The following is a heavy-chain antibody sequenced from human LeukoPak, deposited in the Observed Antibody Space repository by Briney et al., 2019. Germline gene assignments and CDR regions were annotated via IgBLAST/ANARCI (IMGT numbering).Heavy chain of an antibody. Sequence: GSLRLSCAASRFTFSSYEMNWVRQAPGKGLEWIGYIYYSGSTNYNPSLKSRVTISVDTSKSQFSLKLSSVTAADTAVYYCARQTLPTYYYDSSGYLEWGQGTLVTVSS. V-gene: IGHV4-59*01. J-gene: IGHJ4*02. CDR1: RFTFSSYE. CDR3: ARQTLPTYYYDSSGYLE. CDR2: IYYSGST. D-gene: IGHD3-22*01.